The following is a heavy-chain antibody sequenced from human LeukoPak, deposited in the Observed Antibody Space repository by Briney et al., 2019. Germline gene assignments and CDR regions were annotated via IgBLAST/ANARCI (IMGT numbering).Heavy chain of an antibody. Sequence: GGSLRLSCAASGFTFSSYAMSWVRQAPGKGLEWVSYISSISRTIYYTDSVKGRFSISRDNAKNTLYLQMNSLTAEDTAVYYCARESHIWFTSLDYWGQGTLVTASS. CDR1: GFTFSSYA. V-gene: IGHV3-48*04. D-gene: IGHD3-10*01. CDR3: ARESHIWFTSLDY. CDR2: ISSISRTI. J-gene: IGHJ4*02.